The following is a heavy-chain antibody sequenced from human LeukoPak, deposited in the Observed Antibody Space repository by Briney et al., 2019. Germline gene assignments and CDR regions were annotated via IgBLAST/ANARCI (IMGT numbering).Heavy chain of an antibody. Sequence: GSLRLSCAASGFTFSSYSMNWVRQAPGKGLEWVSSISSSSSYIYYADSVKGRFTISRDNAKNSLYLQMNSLRAEDTAVYYCARDQADTAMVPPYFDYWGQGTLVTVSS. CDR2: ISSSSSYI. D-gene: IGHD5-18*01. CDR3: ARDQADTAMVPPYFDY. J-gene: IGHJ4*02. V-gene: IGHV3-21*01. CDR1: GFTFSSYS.